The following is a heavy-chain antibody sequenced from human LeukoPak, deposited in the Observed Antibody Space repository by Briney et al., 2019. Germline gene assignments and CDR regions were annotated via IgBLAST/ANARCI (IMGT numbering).Heavy chain of an antibody. V-gene: IGHV4-59*01. CDR3: ASRKLGNDY. CDR1: GGSISSYY. D-gene: IGHD7-27*01. CDR2: IYHTGST. Sequence: PSETLSLTCTVSGGSISSYYWSWIRQPPGKGLEWIGYIYHTGSTSYSPSLKSRVTLSADTSQNQFSLKLSSVTAADTAVYYCASRKLGNDYWGQGTLVTVSS. J-gene: IGHJ4*02.